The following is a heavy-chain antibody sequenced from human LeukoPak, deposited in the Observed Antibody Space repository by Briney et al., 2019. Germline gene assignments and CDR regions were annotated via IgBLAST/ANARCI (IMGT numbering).Heavy chain of an antibody. CDR1: GFTFSSYS. CDR2: ISSSSSYI. V-gene: IGHV3-21*04. D-gene: IGHD6-6*01. CDR3: ASPYSSSTTFDY. Sequence: GGSLRLSCAASGFTFSSYSMNWVRQAPGKGLEWVSPISSSSSYIYYADSVKGRFTISRDNAKNSLYLQMNSLRAEDTAVYYCASPYSSSTTFDYWGQGTLVTVSS. J-gene: IGHJ4*02.